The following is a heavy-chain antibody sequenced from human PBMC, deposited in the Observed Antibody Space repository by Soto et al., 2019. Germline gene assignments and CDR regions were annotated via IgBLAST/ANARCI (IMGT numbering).Heavy chain of an antibody. Sequence: QVHLVQSGAEVMKPGASVKVSCKASGYIFSSHGISWVRQAPGRGLEWMAWISAYNGDRNYAETLQGRVTVTTDTSTNTAYMELRSLRSDDTAVYYCAREAFDADYIDFWAQGTLVTVSS. CDR2: ISAYNGDR. D-gene: IGHD3-10*01. J-gene: IGHJ4*02. V-gene: IGHV1-18*01. CDR3: AREAFDADYIDF. CDR1: GYIFSSHG.